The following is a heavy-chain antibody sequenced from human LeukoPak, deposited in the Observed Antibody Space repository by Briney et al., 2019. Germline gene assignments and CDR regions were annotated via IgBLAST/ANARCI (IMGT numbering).Heavy chain of an antibody. D-gene: IGHD3-22*01. CDR1: GFTFSSYS. Sequence: PGGSLRLSCAASGFTFSSYSMNWVRQAPGKGLEWVSSISSSSSYIYYADSVKGRFTISRDNAKNSLYLQMNSLRAEDTAVYYCARDSSPSYYYDSSGYYPEGAFDIWGQGTMVTVSS. CDR2: ISSSSSYI. J-gene: IGHJ3*02. CDR3: ARDSSPSYYYDSSGYYPEGAFDI. V-gene: IGHV3-21*01.